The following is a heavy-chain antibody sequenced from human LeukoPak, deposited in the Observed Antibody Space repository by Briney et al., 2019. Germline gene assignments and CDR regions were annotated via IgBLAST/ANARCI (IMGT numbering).Heavy chain of an antibody. Sequence: ASVKVSCKASGYTFTSYGISWVRQAPGKGLEWVSAISGSGGSTYYADSVKGRFTISRDNSKNTLYLQMNSLRAEDTAVYYCAKPSRAAVVPAAMTNWGQGTLVTVSS. CDR2: ISGSGGST. CDR3: AKPSRAAVVPAAMTN. J-gene: IGHJ4*02. CDR1: GYTFTSYG. V-gene: IGHV3-23*01. D-gene: IGHD2-2*01.